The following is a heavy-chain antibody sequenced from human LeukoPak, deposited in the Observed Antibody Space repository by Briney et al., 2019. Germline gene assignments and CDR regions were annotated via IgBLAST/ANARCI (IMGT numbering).Heavy chain of an antibody. Sequence: GASVKVSCKASGYTFTSHDISWVRQAPGQGLEWMGWISTDNGDATYAQKLQGRVTMTTDTSTDTVYMELRSLRSDDTAVYYCAREGLGELSLDYWGQGTLVTVSS. J-gene: IGHJ4*02. D-gene: IGHD3-16*01. V-gene: IGHV1-18*01. CDR1: GYTFTSHD. CDR3: AREGLGELSLDY. CDR2: ISTDNGDA.